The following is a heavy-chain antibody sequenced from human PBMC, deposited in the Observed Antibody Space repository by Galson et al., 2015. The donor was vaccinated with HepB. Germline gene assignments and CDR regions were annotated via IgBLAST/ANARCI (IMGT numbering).Heavy chain of an antibody. Sequence: SLRLSCAASGFTFSSCGMHWVRQAPGKGLEWVALISYDGLNKYYADSLKGRSTISRDDSKNMLYLQMNSLRAEDTAVYYCAKLLTPFGDMENNYHYDMDVWGHGTMVTVSS. CDR1: GFTFSSCG. CDR3: AKLLTPFGDMENNYHYDMDV. CDR2: ISYDGLNK. D-gene: IGHD3-16*01. V-gene: IGHV3-30*18. J-gene: IGHJ6*02.